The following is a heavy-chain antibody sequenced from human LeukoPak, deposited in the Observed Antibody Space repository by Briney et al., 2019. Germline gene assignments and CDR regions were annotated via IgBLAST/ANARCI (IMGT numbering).Heavy chain of an antibody. CDR2: ISGSGGST. V-gene: IGHV3-23*01. D-gene: IGHD3-10*01. Sequence: GGSLRLSCAASGFTFSSYAMSWVRQAPGKGLEWVSAISGSGGSTYYADSVKGRFTISRDNSKNTLYLQMNGLRVEDTAMYYCAKDSKLRGFGEFDCWGQGTLVTVSS. J-gene: IGHJ4*02. CDR1: GFTFSSYA. CDR3: AKDSKLRGFGEFDC.